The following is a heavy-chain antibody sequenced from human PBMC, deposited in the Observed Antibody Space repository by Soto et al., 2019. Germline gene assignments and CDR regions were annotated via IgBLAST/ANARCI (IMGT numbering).Heavy chain of an antibody. J-gene: IGHJ4*02. V-gene: IGHV3-23*01. D-gene: IGHD3-9*01. CDR3: AKDNSDILTGYYNRYFDY. CDR2: ISGSGGST. Sequence: GGSLRLSCASSGFTFSSYAMSWVRQAPGKGLEWVSAISGSGGSTYYADSVKGRFTISRDNSKNTLYLQMNSLRAEDTAVYCCAKDNSDILTGYYNRYFDYWGQGTLVTVSS. CDR1: GFTFSSYA.